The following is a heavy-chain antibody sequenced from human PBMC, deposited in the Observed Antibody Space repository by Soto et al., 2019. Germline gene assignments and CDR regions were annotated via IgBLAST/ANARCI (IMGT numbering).Heavy chain of an antibody. V-gene: IGHV1-3*05. CDR3: ASSYYYGSGRYSGYYYGMDV. CDR2: INAGNGNT. J-gene: IGHJ6*02. CDR1: GYTFTNYA. Sequence: QVQLVQSGAEEKKPGASVKVSCKASGYTFTNYAMHWVRQAPGQRLEWMGWINAGNGNTKYSQKFQGRVTITRDTSASTAYMDLSSLRSEDTAVYYCASSYYYGSGRYSGYYYGMDVWGQGTTVTVSS. D-gene: IGHD3-10*01.